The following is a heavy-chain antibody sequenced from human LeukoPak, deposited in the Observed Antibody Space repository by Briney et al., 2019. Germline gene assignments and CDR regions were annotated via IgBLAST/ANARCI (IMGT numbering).Heavy chain of an antibody. CDR2: IYHSGST. J-gene: IGHJ4*02. V-gene: IGHV4-30-2*01. CDR1: GGSISSGGYS. D-gene: IGHD3-10*01. Sequence: PSQTLSLTCAVSGGSISSGGYSWSWIRQPPGKGLGWIGYIYHSGSTYYNPSLKSRVTISVDRSKNQFSLKLSSVTAADTAVYYCARVPGYYGSGSYYFDYWGQGTLVTVSS. CDR3: ARVPGYYGSGSYYFDY.